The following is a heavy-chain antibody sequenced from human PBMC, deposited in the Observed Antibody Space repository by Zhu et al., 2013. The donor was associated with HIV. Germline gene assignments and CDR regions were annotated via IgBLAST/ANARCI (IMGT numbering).Heavy chain of an antibody. Sequence: QVQLVQSGTEVKRPGASVKLSCKPSGYRFTAYYIHWVRQAPGKGIEWMGIINPSGGSTSYAQKFQGRVTMTRDTSTSTVYMELSSLRSEDTAVYYCARRDRGTGTTDYWGQGTLVTVSS. D-gene: IGHD1-7*01. CDR2: INPSGGST. J-gene: IGHJ4*02. CDR1: GYRFTAYY. CDR3: ARRDRGTGTTDY. V-gene: IGHV1-46*01.